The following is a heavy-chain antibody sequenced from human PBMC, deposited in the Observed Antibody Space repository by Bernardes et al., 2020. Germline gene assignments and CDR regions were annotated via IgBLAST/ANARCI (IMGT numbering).Heavy chain of an antibody. CDR3: ARLPNYYGSGSYLGYAFDI. Sequence: ASVKVSCKASGYTFTSYGISWVRQAPGQGLEWMGWISAYNGNTNYAQKLQGRVTMTTDTSTSTAYMELRSLRSDDTAVYYCARLPNYYGSGSYLGYAFDIWGQGTMVTVSS. CDR2: ISAYNGNT. V-gene: IGHV1-18*01. CDR1: GYTFTSYG. D-gene: IGHD3-10*01. J-gene: IGHJ3*02.